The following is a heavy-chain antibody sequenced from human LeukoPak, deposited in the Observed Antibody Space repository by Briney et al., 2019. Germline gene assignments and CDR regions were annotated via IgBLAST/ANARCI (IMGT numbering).Heavy chain of an antibody. CDR2: ISFDGNNK. CDR1: GFSFSTYS. Sequence: GGSLRLSCAASGFSFSTYSIHWVRQAPGKGLEWVTVISFDGNNKYYADSVRGRFTISRDNSKNTVYLQMNSLRAEDTAIYYGAKDRAPGGNYYDFSDWGQGTLVTVSS. J-gene: IGHJ4*02. D-gene: IGHD1-26*01. CDR3: AKDRAPGGNYYDFSD. V-gene: IGHV3-30-3*01.